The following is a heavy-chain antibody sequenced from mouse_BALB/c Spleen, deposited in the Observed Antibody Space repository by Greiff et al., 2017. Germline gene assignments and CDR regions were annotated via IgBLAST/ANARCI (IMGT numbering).Heavy chain of an antibody. CDR1: GYTFTSYT. Sequence: QVHVKQSGAELARPGASVKMSCKASGYTFTSYTMHWVKQRPGQGLEWIGYINPSSGYTNYNQKFKDKATLTADKSSSTAYMQLSSLTSEDSAVYYCARSDGYGYFDYWGQGTTLTVSS. CDR2: INPSSGYT. D-gene: IGHD2-2*01. CDR3: ARSDGYGYFDY. J-gene: IGHJ2*01. V-gene: IGHV1-4*01.